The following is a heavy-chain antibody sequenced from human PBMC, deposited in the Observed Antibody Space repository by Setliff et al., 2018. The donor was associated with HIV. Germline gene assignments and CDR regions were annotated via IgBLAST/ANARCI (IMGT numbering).Heavy chain of an antibody. CDR3: ARYKCINFACVGFDI. CDR2: IHYSGIT. CDR1: RDSINGHW. Sequence: SETLSLTCTVSRDSINGHWWSWIRQPPGKGLEWTGSIHYSGITHYNPSLKSRLTMSVDTSKNQVSLKLTSITAADTAVYYCARYKCINFACVGFDIWGQGTVVTVS. V-gene: IGHV4-59*11. J-gene: IGHJ3*02. D-gene: IGHD3-9*01.